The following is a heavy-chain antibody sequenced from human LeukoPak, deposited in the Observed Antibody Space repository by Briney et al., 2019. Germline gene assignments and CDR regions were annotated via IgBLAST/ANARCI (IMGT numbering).Heavy chain of an antibody. Sequence: PGGSLRLSCAASGFTFSSYWMSWVRQAPGKGLEWVANIKQDGSEKYYVDSVKGRFTISRDNAKNSLYLQMNSLRAEDTAVYYCARDPLGSYDAFDIWGQGTMLTVSS. CDR3: ARDPLGSYDAFDI. J-gene: IGHJ3*02. V-gene: IGHV3-7*01. D-gene: IGHD1-26*01. CDR1: GFTFSSYW. CDR2: IKQDGSEK.